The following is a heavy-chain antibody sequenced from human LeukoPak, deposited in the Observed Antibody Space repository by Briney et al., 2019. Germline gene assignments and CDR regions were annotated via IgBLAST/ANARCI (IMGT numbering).Heavy chain of an antibody. CDR1: GGTFRRNA. V-gene: IGHV1-69*05. CDR2: IIPIFGTA. J-gene: IGHJ4*02. Sequence: GASVKVSCKASGGTFRRNAFSWVRQAPGQGLEWMGGIIPIFGTANYAQKFQGRVTITRNTSISTAYMELSSLRSEDTAVYYCARGRGSIQLWVEFDYWGQGTLVTVSS. D-gene: IGHD5-18*01. CDR3: ARGRGSIQLWVEFDY.